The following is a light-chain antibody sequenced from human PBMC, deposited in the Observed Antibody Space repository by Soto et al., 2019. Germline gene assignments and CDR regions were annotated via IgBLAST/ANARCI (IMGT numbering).Light chain of an antibody. CDR3: QQHVTSPELT. Sequence: EIVLTQSPGTLSLSPGERATLSCRASQSVSNTYLAWYQQKPGQAPRLLISGASSRATGIPDRFSGSGSGTVFSLTISRLEPEDFAVYYCQQHVTSPELTFGGGTRVEIK. CDR2: GAS. CDR1: QSVSNTY. J-gene: IGKJ4*01. V-gene: IGKV3-20*01.